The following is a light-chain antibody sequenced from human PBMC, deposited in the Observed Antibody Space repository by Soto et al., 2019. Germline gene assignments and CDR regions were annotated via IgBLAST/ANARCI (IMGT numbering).Light chain of an antibody. J-gene: IGKJ1*01. CDR3: QQHVTSPQT. V-gene: IGKV3-20*01. Sequence: EIVLTQSPGTLSLSPGERATLSCRASQSVSNNYLAWYQQKPGQAPRLLIYGASSRATGIPDRFSGSGSGTDFTLTISRLEPEDFAVYYCQQHVTSPQTFGQGTRVEIK. CDR1: QSVSNNY. CDR2: GAS.